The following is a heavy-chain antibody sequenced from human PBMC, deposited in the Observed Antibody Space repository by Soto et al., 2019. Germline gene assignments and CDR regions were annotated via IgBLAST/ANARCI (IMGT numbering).Heavy chain of an antibody. CDR2: LYSGST. V-gene: IGHV4-39*02. CDR3: ARRGSGHTFDY. D-gene: IGHD3-10*01. CDR1: GASITRGVFH. J-gene: IGHJ4*02. Sequence: QLQLQESGPGLVKPSETLSLTCAVTGASITRGVFHWGWIRQSPGQGLEWIGSLYSGSTYYNPSLKSRVTISADTSKNDFSLRLTSVTAADTAVYYCARRGSGHTFDYWGQGTLVTVSS.